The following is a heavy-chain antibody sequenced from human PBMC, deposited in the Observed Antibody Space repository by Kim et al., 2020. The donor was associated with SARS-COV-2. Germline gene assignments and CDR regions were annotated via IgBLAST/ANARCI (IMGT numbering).Heavy chain of an antibody. V-gene: IGHV1-69*05. CDR2: ISPIFGTA. Sequence: SVNVSCKASGCTFSSYAISWVRQATGQGLEWMGWISPIFGTANYAQKFQGRVTMTTNESMSTAYMELSSLRSEDTAVYYCVRVVAGYTAHW. CDR1: GCTFSSYA. CDR3: VRVVAGYTAH. J-gene: IGHJ1*01. D-gene: IGHD6-25*01.